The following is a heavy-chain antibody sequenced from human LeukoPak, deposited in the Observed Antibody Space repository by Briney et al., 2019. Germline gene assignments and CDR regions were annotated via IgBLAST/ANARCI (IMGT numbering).Heavy chain of an antibody. V-gene: IGHV5-51*01. CDR2: IYPGDSDT. Sequence: GESLKISCKTFGYSFANYWIGWVRQMPGKGLEWMGIIYPGDSDTRYSPSFQGQVTISADKSISTAYLQWSSLKASDTAMYYCATQVPGIAAAGTAYAFDIWGQGTMVTVSS. CDR3: ATQVPGIAAAGTAYAFDI. D-gene: IGHD6-13*01. J-gene: IGHJ3*02. CDR1: GYSFANYW.